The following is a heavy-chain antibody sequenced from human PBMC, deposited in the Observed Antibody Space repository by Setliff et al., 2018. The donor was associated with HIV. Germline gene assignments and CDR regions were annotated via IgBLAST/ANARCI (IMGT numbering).Heavy chain of an antibody. D-gene: IGHD1-26*01. CDR1: GGSMSTHY. Sequence: SETLLTCTVSGGSMSTHYWSWIRQTPGKGLEWIGHIYTTGSTHYNPSLRSRVTISIDTSKSHFSLRLKSVTAADTALYYCASGSPFDGFDMWGQGTMVTVSS. CDR3: ASGSPFDGFDM. V-gene: IGHV4-59*11. CDR2: IYTTGST. J-gene: IGHJ3*02.